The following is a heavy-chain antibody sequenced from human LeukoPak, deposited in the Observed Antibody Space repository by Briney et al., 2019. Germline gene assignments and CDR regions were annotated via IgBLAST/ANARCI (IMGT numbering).Heavy chain of an antibody. CDR1: GFIFNNYG. D-gene: IGHD3-10*01. CDR3: AKEGLVRGVTNAFDI. J-gene: IGHJ3*02. CDR2: IRFDGSNK. Sequence: GGSLRLSCGASGFIFNNYGMHWVRQAPGKGLEWVAFIRFDGSNKYYADSVKGRFTISRDNSKNTLSLQMNSLRAEDTAVYYCAKEGLVRGVTNAFDIWGQGTMVTVSS. V-gene: IGHV3-30*02.